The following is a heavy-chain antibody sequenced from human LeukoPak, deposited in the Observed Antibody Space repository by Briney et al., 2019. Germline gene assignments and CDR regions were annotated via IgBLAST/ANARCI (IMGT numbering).Heavy chain of an antibody. V-gene: IGHV4-39*06. J-gene: IGHJ4*02. CDR3: ARGRYGWLPFDY. CDR1: GGSISSSSYY. CDR2: IYYSGST. Sequence: SETLSLTCTVSGGSISSSSYYWGWIRQPPGKGLEWIGSIYYSGSTHYNPSLKSRVTISVDTSKNQFTLKLSSVTAADTAVYYCARGRYGWLPFDYWGQGTLVTVSS. D-gene: IGHD3-16*01.